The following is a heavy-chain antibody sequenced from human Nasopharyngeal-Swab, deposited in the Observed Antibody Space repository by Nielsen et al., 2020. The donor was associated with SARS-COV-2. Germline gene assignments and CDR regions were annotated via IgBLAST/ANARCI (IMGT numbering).Heavy chain of an antibody. CDR2: IYTSGST. J-gene: IGHJ4*02. D-gene: IGHD6-13*01. V-gene: IGHV4-4*07. CDR3: ARDSSSWYPNAPFDY. Sequence: ESLKISCAVSGGSISSSNWWSWIRQPAGKGLEWIGRIYTSGSTNYNPSLKSRVTMSVDTSKNQSSLKLSSVTAADTAVYYCARDSSSWYPNAPFDYWGQGTLVTVSS. CDR1: GGSISSSNW.